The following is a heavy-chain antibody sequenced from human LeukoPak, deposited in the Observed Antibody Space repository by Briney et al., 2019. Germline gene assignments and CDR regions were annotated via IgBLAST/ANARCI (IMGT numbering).Heavy chain of an antibody. V-gene: IGHV3-53*01. J-gene: IGHJ3*02. Sequence: GGSLRLSCAASGFTVSSNYMSWVRQAPGKGLEWVSVIYSGGSTYYADSVKGRFTISRDNSKNTLYLQMNSLRAEDTAVYYCARDRGWFGELGAFDIWGQGTMVTASS. CDR1: GFTVSSNY. CDR3: ARDRGWFGELGAFDI. CDR2: IYSGGST. D-gene: IGHD3-10*01.